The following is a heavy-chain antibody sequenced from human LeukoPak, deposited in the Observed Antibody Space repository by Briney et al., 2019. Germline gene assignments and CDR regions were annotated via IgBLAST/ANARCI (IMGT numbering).Heavy chain of an antibody. CDR1: GFTFSSYG. Sequence: PGRSLRLSCAASGFTFSSYGMHWVRQAPGKGLEWVAVISYDGSNKYYADSVKGRFTISRDNSKNTLYLQMNSLRAEDTAVYYCAKNVAPTGSSWYPHFDYWGQGTLDTVSS. V-gene: IGHV3-30*18. J-gene: IGHJ4*02. CDR3: AKNVAPTGSSWYPHFDY. CDR2: ISYDGSNK. D-gene: IGHD6-13*01.